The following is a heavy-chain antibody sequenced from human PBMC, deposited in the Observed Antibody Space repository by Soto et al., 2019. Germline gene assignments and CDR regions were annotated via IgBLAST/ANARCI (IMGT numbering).Heavy chain of an antibody. CDR1: GYSFTSYW. CDR2: IYPGDSDT. D-gene: IGHD3-22*01. CDR3: ASSSYGDDYYYGMDV. Sequence: PGESLKISCKGSGYSFTSYWIGWVRQMPGKGLEWMGIIYPGDSDTRYSPSFQGQVTISADKSISTAYLQWSSLKASDTAMYYCASSSYGDDYYYGMDVWGQGTTVTVSS. V-gene: IGHV5-51*01. J-gene: IGHJ6*02.